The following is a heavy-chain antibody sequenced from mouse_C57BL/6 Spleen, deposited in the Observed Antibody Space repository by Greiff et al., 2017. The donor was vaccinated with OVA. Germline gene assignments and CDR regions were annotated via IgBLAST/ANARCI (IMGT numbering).Heavy chain of an antibody. D-gene: IGHD1-2*01. V-gene: IGHV1-64*01. CDR3: ARTLPYCWCCPFAF. Sequence: QVQLQQPGAELVKPGASVKLSCKASGYTFTSYWMHWVKQRPGQGLEWIGMIHPNSGSTNYNEKIKSKATLTGDKSSSTAYMQLSSLTSEDSAFYYCARTLPYCWCCPFAFWGPGTLVTVSA. CDR1: GYTFTSYW. CDR2: IHPNSGST. J-gene: IGHJ3*01.